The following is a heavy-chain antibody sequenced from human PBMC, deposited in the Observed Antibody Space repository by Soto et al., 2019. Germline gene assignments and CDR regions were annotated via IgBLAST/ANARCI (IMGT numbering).Heavy chain of an antibody. Sequence: EVHLVESGGGLVQPGGSLRLSSAASGFTFTDYWMHWVRQSPGKGLVWVSHIHSDGATTTYADSVKGRFTISGDNARNTVSLQMNGLRVDDTAVYYCARGGIGSFDYWGQGALVSVSS. CDR1: GFTFTDYW. V-gene: IGHV3-74*03. CDR2: IHSDGATT. D-gene: IGHD3-16*01. CDR3: ARGGIGSFDY. J-gene: IGHJ4*02.